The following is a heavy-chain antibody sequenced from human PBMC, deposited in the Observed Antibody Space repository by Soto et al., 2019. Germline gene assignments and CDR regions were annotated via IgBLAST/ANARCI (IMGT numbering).Heavy chain of an antibody. D-gene: IGHD3-3*01. CDR1: GYTFTSYY. V-gene: IGHV1-46*01. Sequence: ASVKVSCKVSGYTFTSYYMHWVRQAPGQGLEWMGIINPSGGSTSYAQKFQGRVTMTRDTSTSTVYMELSSLRSEDTAVYYCAREGSIFGVVTHTGMDVWGQGTTVTVSS. J-gene: IGHJ6*02. CDR3: AREGSIFGVVTHTGMDV. CDR2: INPSGGST.